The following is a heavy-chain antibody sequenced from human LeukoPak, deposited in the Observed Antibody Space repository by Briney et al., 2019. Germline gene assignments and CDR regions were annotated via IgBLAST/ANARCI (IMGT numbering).Heavy chain of an antibody. V-gene: IGHV5-51*01. CDR1: GYALIDLS. J-gene: IGHJ5*02. CDR3: ARHGSQWLENWFDP. D-gene: IGHD6-19*01. CDR2: IYPGDSDT. Sequence: ASVKVSCKVFGYALIDLSMHWVRQMPGKGLEWMGIIYPGDSDTRYSPSFQGQVTISADKSISTAYLQWSSLKASDTAMYYCARHGSQWLENWFDPWGQGTLVTVSS.